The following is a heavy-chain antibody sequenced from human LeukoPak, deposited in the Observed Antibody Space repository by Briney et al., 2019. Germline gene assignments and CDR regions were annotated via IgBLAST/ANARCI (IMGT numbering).Heavy chain of an antibody. CDR3: ARVVDFWSGFDY. CDR1: GYSISSGYY. Sequence: SETLSLTCVVSGYSISSGYYWGWIRQPPGKGLEWIGSIYHSGSTYYNPSLKSRVTMSVDTSKNQFSLKLSSVTAAGTAVYYCARVVDFWSGFDYWGQGTLVTVSS. V-gene: IGHV4-38-2*01. D-gene: IGHD3-3*01. CDR2: IYHSGST. J-gene: IGHJ4*02.